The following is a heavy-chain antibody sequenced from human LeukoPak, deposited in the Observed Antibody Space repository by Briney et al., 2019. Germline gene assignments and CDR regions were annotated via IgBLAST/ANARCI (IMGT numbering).Heavy chain of an antibody. D-gene: IGHD3-22*01. CDR1: GYTFTAYY. CDR3: ARGIGYRSGYYFLFDY. CDR2: INPNSGGT. J-gene: IGHJ4*02. V-gene: IGHV1-2*02. Sequence: GASVTVSCKASGYTFTAYYMHWVRQAPGQGLEWMGWINPNSGGTNYAQKFQGGVTMTRDTSISTAYMELSRLRSDDTAVYYCARGIGYRSGYYFLFDYWGQGTLVTVSS.